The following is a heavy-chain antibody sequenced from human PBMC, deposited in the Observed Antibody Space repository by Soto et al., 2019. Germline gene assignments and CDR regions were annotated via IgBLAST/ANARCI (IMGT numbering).Heavy chain of an antibody. Sequence: GASVKVSCKASGYSFTSYYMNWVRQAPGQGLEWMGLINPSGGRTIYAQKFQGRVTMTRDTSTSTVYMEVRSLRSEDTTVYYCARDHWYGPPRYYYGMDVWGQGTTVTVSS. V-gene: IGHV1-46*01. CDR3: ARDHWYGPPRYYYGMDV. CDR2: INPSGGRT. J-gene: IGHJ6*02. D-gene: IGHD6-13*01. CDR1: GYSFTSYY.